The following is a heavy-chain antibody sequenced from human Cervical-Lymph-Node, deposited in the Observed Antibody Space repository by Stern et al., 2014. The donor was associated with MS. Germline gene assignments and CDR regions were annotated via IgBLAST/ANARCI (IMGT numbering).Heavy chain of an antibody. V-gene: IGHV4-34*01. CDR3: ARIAAAATNLDS. Sequence: QVQLQQWGAGLLKPSETLSLTCDVYGGSLSGYYWSWIRQPPGKGLEWIGGTSHNGTTNYNPSLESRVTMSEDTHQHQSSLRLDSVTAADTAVYYCARIAAAATNLDSWGQGTLVTVSS. CDR1: GGSLSGYY. J-gene: IGHJ4*02. D-gene: IGHD6-13*01. CDR2: TSHNGTT.